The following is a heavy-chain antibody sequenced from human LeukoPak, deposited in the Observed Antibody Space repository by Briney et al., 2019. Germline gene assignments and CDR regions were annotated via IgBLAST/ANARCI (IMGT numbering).Heavy chain of an antibody. CDR1: GGSFSGYY. Sequence: SETLSLTCAVYGGSFSGYYWSWIRQPPGKGLEWIGEINHSGSTNYNPSLKSRVTISVDTSKNQFSLKLSSVTAADTAVYYCARRGWITMVRGVRNWFDPWGQGTLVTVSS. CDR2: INHSGST. CDR3: ARRGWITMVRGVRNWFDP. J-gene: IGHJ5*02. V-gene: IGHV4-34*01. D-gene: IGHD3-10*01.